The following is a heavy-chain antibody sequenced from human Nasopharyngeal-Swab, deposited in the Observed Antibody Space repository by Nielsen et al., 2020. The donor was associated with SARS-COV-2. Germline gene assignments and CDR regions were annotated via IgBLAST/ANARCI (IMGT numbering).Heavy chain of an antibody. CDR1: GFTFSSYE. CDR2: ISSSGNTL. CDR3: AREGYGDSSFYFDY. J-gene: IGHJ4*02. Sequence: GSLILSCAASGFTFSSYEMNWVRQAPGKGLEWVSYISSSGNTLYYADSVKGRFTVSRDNAKNSLFLHLGSLRAEDTAVYYCAREGYGDSSFYFDYWGQGTLVTVSS. V-gene: IGHV3-48*03. D-gene: IGHD4-17*01.